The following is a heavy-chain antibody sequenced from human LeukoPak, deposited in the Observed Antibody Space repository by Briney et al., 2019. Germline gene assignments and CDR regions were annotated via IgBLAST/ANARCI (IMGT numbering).Heavy chain of an antibody. CDR1: GGSVSSYY. V-gene: IGHV4-59*02. Sequence: PSETLSLTCTLSGGSVSSYYWSWIRQPPGKGLEWIGYIYYSGSTNYNPSLKSRVTISVDTSKNQFSLKLSSVTAADTAVYYCARGYYGSGSYGRFDYWGQGTLVTVSS. CDR2: IYYSGST. CDR3: ARGYYGSGSYGRFDY. J-gene: IGHJ4*02. D-gene: IGHD3-10*01.